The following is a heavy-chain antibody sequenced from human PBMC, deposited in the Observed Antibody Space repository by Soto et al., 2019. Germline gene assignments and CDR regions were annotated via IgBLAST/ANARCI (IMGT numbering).Heavy chain of an antibody. CDR1: GGTLSSFA. J-gene: IGHJ6*02. V-gene: IGHV1-69*04. Sequence: QVQLVQSGSEVKKPGSSVKVSCKTSGGTLSSFAISWVRQAPGQGLEWVGTFIPVVAMGKYGQNFQGRVTNTAYQNKDTLIVGVSALKNGDTAINSLANGQENYFYYGMGGWGQGATVIVSS. CDR2: FIPVVAMG. CDR3: ANGQENYFYYGMGG. D-gene: IGHD3-10*01.